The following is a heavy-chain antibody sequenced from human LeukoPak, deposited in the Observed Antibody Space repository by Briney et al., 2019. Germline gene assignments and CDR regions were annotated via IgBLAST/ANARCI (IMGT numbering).Heavy chain of an antibody. CDR1: GFTFSSYA. V-gene: IGHV3-23*01. CDR2: ISGSGGST. J-gene: IGHJ4*02. D-gene: IGHD3-3*01. Sequence: PGGSLRLSCAASGFTFSSYAMSWVRQAPGKGLEWVSAISGSGGSTYYADSVKGRFTISRDNSKNTLYLQMNSLRAEDTAVYYCAKVTAGIRDYDFWSGYWDYWGQGTLVTASS. CDR3: AKVTAGIRDYDFWSGYWDY.